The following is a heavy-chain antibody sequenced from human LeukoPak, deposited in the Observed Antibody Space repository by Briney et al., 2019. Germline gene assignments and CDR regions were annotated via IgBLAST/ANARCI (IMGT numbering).Heavy chain of an antibody. J-gene: IGHJ3*02. D-gene: IGHD7-27*01. CDR2: IYYSGST. CDR1: GASISSYY. CDR3: ARHQELGFYDAFDI. Sequence: SETLSLTCTVSGASISSYYWSWIRQPPGKGLEWIGYIYYSGSTNYNPSLKSRVTISIDTSKNQFSLKLDSVTAADTAMYYCARHQELGFYDAFDIWGQGIMLTVSS. V-gene: IGHV4-59*08.